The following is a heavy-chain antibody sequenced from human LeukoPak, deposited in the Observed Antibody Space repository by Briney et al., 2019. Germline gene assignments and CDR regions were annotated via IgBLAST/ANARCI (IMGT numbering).Heavy chain of an antibody. D-gene: IGHD6-13*01. Sequence: PGGSLRLSCAASGFTLSSYSMNWVRQAPGKGLEWVSSISSSSSYIYYADSVKGRFTISRDNAKNSLYLQMNSLRAEDTAVYYCARDSGGTKYSSRNFDYWGQGTLVTVSS. CDR1: GFTLSSYS. CDR3: ARDSGGTKYSSRNFDY. CDR2: ISSSSSYI. V-gene: IGHV3-21*04. J-gene: IGHJ4*02.